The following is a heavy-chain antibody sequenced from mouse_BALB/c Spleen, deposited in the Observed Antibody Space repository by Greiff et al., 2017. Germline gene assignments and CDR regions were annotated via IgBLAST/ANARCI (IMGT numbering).Heavy chain of an antibody. Sequence: VQLQQSGAELVKPGASVKLSCTASGFNIKDTYMHWVKQRPEQGLEWIGRIDPANGNTKYDPKFQGKATITADTSSNTAYLQLSSLTSEDTAVYYCDREGLRRDYFDYWGQGTTLTVSS. D-gene: IGHD2-4*01. V-gene: IGHV14-3*02. CDR2: IDPANGNT. J-gene: IGHJ2*01. CDR1: GFNIKDTY. CDR3: DREGLRRDYFDY.